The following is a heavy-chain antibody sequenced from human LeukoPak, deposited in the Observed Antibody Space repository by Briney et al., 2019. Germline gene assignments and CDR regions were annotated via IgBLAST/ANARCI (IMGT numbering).Heavy chain of an antibody. CDR1: GYSFTSYW. J-gene: IGHJ4*02. V-gene: IGHV5-51*01. CDR2: NYPGDSDT. CDR3: ARHPGHKGRFDY. Sequence: GESLKISRKGSGYSFTSYWIGRVRQMPGKGLEWMGINYPGDSDTRYSPSFQGQVTISADKPISTAYLQWSSLKASDTAMYYCARHPGHKGRFDYWGQGTLVTVSS.